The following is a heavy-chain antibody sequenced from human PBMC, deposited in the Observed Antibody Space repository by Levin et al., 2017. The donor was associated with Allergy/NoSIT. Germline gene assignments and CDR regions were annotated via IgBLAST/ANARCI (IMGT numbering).Heavy chain of an antibody. V-gene: IGHV3-48*03. Sequence: GGSLRLSCAASGFTFSSYEMNWVRQAPGRGLEWISYISSSGSPIYYADSVRGRFTISRDNAKNSLYLQMNSLRAEDTAFYYCARDLRNYGSRYYYGMDGWGQGTTVTVSS. CDR3: ARDLRNYGSRYYYGMDG. CDR2: ISSSGSPI. D-gene: IGHD3-10*01. J-gene: IGHJ6*02. CDR1: GFTFSSYE.